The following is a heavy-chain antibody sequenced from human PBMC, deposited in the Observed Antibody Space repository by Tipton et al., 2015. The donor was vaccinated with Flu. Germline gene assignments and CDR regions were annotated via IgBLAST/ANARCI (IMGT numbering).Heavy chain of an antibody. CDR2: ISHSGRT. Sequence: LRLSCTVSDYSISSGYYWGWIRQPPGKGLEWIGCISHSGRTYYNPSLKSRVTISVDTAKNQFSQRLSPVTAADPAVYYCARSTYHYGSGSSDYWGQGTLVTVSS. D-gene: IGHD3-10*01. J-gene: IGHJ4*02. V-gene: IGHV4-38-2*02. CDR3: ARSTYHYGSGSSDY. CDR1: DYSISSGYY.